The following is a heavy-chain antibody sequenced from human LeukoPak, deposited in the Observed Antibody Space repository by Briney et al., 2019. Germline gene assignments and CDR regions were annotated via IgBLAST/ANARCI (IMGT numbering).Heavy chain of an antibody. V-gene: IGHV3-33*01. CDR3: ASGSGGSPPDFDY. D-gene: IGHD1-26*01. CDR2: IWADGSNK. J-gene: IGHJ4*02. CDR1: GFTFSSYG. Sequence: GGSLGLSCAASGFTFSSYGMHWVRQAPGKGLEWVAVIWADGSNKYYADSVKGRFTISRDISKNTLYLQMNSLRAEDTAVYYCASGSGGSPPDFDYWGQGTLVTVSS.